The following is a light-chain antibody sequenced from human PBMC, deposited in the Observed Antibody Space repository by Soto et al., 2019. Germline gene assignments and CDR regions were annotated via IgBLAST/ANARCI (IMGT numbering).Light chain of an antibody. CDR2: GAS. V-gene: IGKV3-20*01. CDR1: QSIAGNY. CDR3: QRYASSTIT. J-gene: IGKJ5*01. Sequence: EIVLTQSPGTLSLSPLDRVTLXFMASQSIAGNYLAWYQQKPGQAPRLLIYGASSRATGIPDRFSGSGSGTDFTLTISRLEPEDFAVYYCQRYASSTITFGQGTRLEIK.